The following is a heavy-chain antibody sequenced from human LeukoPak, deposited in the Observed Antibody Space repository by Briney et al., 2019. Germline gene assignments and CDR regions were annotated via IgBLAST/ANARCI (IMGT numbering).Heavy chain of an antibody. CDR3: ARDSCVYYDSSGYFDH. Sequence: SETLSLTCTVSGDSVSSDSYYWSWIRQPPGKGLEWIGYIYYSGTTKQNPSLKSRVTLSVDTSKNQLYLKLNSVTAADTAVYDWARDSCVYYDSSGYFDHWGQGTLVTVSS. V-gene: IGHV4-61*01. D-gene: IGHD3-22*01. CDR1: GDSVSSDSYY. J-gene: IGHJ4*02. CDR2: IYYSGTT.